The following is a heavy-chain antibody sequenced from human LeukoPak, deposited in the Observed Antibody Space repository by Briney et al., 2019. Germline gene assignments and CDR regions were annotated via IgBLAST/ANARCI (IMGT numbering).Heavy chain of an antibody. V-gene: IGHV1-2*02. CDR2: INLNSGGT. Sequence: GASVKVSCKASGYTFIDYYMHWVRQAPGQGLEWMGWINLNSGGTDYAQKFQGRITMTRDTSISTAYMELNTLTSDDTAVYYCATSGQQLMRMGFDYWGQGTLVTVSS. CDR3: ATSGQQLMRMGFDY. CDR1: GYTFIDYY. D-gene: IGHD6-13*01. J-gene: IGHJ4*02.